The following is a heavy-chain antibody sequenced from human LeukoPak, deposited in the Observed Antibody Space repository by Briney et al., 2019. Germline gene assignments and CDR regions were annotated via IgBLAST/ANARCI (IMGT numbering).Heavy chain of an antibody. V-gene: IGHV4-4*07. Sequence: SETLSLTCTVSGGSISGNLWSWIRQPAGKGLEWIGRIYPSGAANYSPSLKSRVTMSVDTSKNQFSLKLSSVTAADTAVYYCARDWGNPSIAAAGTDYYYYYGMDVWGQGTTVTVSS. CDR2: IYPSGAA. CDR1: GGSISGNL. J-gene: IGHJ6*02. CDR3: ARDWGNPSIAAAGTDYYYYYGMDV. D-gene: IGHD6-13*01.